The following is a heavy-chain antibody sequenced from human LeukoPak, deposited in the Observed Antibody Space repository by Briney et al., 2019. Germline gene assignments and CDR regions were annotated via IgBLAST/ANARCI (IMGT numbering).Heavy chain of an antibody. CDR1: GYTFTSYY. CDR3: ARVTVTKSWGGDFDY. J-gene: IGHJ4*02. D-gene: IGHD4-17*01. CDR2: INPSGGST. Sequence: ASVKVSCKASGYTFTSYYMHWVRQAPGQGLEWMGIINPSGGSTSYAQKFQGRVTMTRDTSTSTVYMELSSLRSEDTAVYYCARVTVTKSWGGDFDYWGQGTLVTVSS. V-gene: IGHV1-46*01.